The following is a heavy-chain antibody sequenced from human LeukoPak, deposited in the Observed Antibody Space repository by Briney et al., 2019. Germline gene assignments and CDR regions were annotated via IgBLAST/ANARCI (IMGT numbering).Heavy chain of an antibody. CDR2: ISAYNANT. D-gene: IGHD3-3*01. CDR1: GYTFTSYG. Sequence: GASVKVSCKASGYTFTSYGISWVRQAPGQGLEWMGWISAYNANTNYAQKLQGRVTMTTDTSTSTAYMELRSLRSDDTAVYYCARGPRFLEWLLSLDYWGQGTLVTVSS. V-gene: IGHV1-18*01. CDR3: ARGPRFLEWLLSLDY. J-gene: IGHJ4*02.